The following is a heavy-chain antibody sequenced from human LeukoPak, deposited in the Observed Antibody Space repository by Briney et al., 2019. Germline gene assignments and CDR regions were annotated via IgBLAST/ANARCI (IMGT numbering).Heavy chain of an antibody. CDR1: GGSFSGYY. CDR3: ARGPRRGGPTIFGVVIVAYFDY. V-gene: IGHV4-34*01. D-gene: IGHD3-3*01. J-gene: IGHJ4*02. CDR2: INHSEST. Sequence: PSETLSLTCAVYGGSFSGYYWSWIRQPPGRGLEWFGEINHSESTNYNPSLKSRVTISVDTSKNQFSLKLSSVTAADTAVYYCARGPRRGGPTIFGVVIVAYFDYWGQGTLVTVSS.